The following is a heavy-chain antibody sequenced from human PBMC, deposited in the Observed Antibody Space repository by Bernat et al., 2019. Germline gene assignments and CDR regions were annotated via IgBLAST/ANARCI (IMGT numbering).Heavy chain of an antibody. J-gene: IGHJ6*02. CDR1: GFTFSSND. Sequence: EVQLLESGGGLVQPGGSPRLSCAASGFTFSSNDMIWVRQAPGKGLQWVSGISGGGDRTYDADSVKSRFTISRDNSENSLSLTMNSLRAEDTAVYYCAKILSQVDYYWYGADVWGQGTTVTVSS. CDR2: ISGGGDRT. D-gene: IGHD2-15*01. CDR3: AKILSQVDYYWYGADV. V-gene: IGHV3-23*01.